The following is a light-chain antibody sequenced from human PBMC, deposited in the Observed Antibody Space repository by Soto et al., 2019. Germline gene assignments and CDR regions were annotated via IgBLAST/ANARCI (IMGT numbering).Light chain of an antibody. CDR3: QSYDSSLSGVV. J-gene: IGLJ2*01. CDR1: SSNIGAGYD. Sequence: QAVVTQPPSVSGAPGQRVSLSCTGSSSNIGAGYDVHWYQQLPGTTPKLLIYGNTNRPSGVPDRFSGSKSGTSASLAITGLLAEDEADYHCQSYDSSLSGVVFGGGTKLTVL. CDR2: GNT. V-gene: IGLV1-40*01.